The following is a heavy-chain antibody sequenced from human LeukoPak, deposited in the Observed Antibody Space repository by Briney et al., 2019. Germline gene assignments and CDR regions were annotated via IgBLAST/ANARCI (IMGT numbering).Heavy chain of an antibody. J-gene: IGHJ4*02. CDR2: MSTTEGP. Sequence: PSETLSLTCTVSRGSISHYFWSWIRQSAGKGLEYIGRMSTTEGPYYNPSLRGRVTFSLDTSKNQFSLKLTSVTAADTAMYYCARDQYATAWYLGYWGQGTLVTVSS. CDR1: RGSISHYF. V-gene: IGHV4-4*07. D-gene: IGHD6-13*01. CDR3: ARDQYATAWYLGY.